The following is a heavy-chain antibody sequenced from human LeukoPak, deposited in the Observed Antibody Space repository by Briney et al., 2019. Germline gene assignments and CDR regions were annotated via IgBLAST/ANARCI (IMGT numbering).Heavy chain of an antibody. Sequence: SGGSLRLSCAASGFTFSSYAMSWVRQAPGKGLEWVSGISGSGGATYYADSVKGRFTISRNAPHNTLYLQMNSLRAEDTAVYFCARGGVDYYGSGTYYLMYYFDYWGQGALVTVSS. CDR2: ISGSGGAT. CDR1: GFTFSSYA. D-gene: IGHD3-10*01. J-gene: IGHJ4*02. CDR3: ARGGVDYYGSGTYYLMYYFDY. V-gene: IGHV3-23*01.